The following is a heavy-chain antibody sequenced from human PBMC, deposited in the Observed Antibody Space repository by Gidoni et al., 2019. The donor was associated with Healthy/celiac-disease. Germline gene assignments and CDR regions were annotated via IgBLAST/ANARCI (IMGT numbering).Heavy chain of an antibody. CDR1: GGYFSSYA. D-gene: IGHD6-19*01. CDR2: IIPIFGTA. CDR3: ARILAVAGTFFDY. Sequence: QVQLVQSGAEGKKPGSAVKVSCKASGGYFSSYAISWLRQVPGQGFEWMGGIIPIFGTANYAQKFQGRVTITADESTSTAYMELSSLRSEDTAVYYCARILAVAGTFFDYWGQGTLVTVSS. J-gene: IGHJ4*02. V-gene: IGHV1-69*01.